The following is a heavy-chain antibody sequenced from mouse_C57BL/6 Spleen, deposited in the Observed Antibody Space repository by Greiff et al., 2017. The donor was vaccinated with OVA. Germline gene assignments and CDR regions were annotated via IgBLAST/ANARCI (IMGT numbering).Heavy chain of an antibody. Sequence: VQLKESGPELVKPGASVKMSCKASGYTFTDYNMHWVKQSHGKSLEWIGYINPNNGGTSYNQKFKGKATLTVNKSSSTAYMELRSLTSEDSAVYYCARDYGSRNYYAMDYWGQGTSVTVSS. D-gene: IGHD1-1*01. CDR1: GYTFTDYN. CDR3: ARDYGSRNYYAMDY. J-gene: IGHJ4*01. CDR2: INPNNGGT. V-gene: IGHV1-22*01.